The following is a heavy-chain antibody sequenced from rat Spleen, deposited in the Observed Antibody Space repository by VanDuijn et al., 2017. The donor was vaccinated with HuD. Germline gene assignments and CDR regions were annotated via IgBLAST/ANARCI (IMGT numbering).Heavy chain of an antibody. CDR1: GFIFNYYW. D-gene: IGHD1-6*01. J-gene: IGHJ4*01. CDR3: TRAMYTTDYYYAKGYYVMDA. Sequence: EVQLVESGGGLVQPGRSLKLSCVASGFIFNYYWMTWIRQAPGKGLEWVASISYDGGSTYYPDSVKGRFTISRDNAKSTLYLQMNSLRSEDTATYYCTRAMYTTDYYYAKGYYVMDAWGQGASVTVSS. CDR2: ISYDGGST. V-gene: IGHV5-31*01.